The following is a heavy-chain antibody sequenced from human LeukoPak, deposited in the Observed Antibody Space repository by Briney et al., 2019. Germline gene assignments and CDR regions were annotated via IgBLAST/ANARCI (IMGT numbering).Heavy chain of an antibody. D-gene: IGHD3-16*01. CDR3: ARGWATGSLGYYYYGMDV. CDR2: IYYTGDT. Sequence: SETLSLTCVVSGDSISSSNWWTWVRQPPGKGLAWIGEIYYTGDTNYNPSLKSRLTISVDKSKNHFSLNLTSVTAADTAVYYCARGWATGSLGYYYYGMDVWGKGTTVIVSS. CDR1: GDSISSSNW. J-gene: IGHJ6*04. V-gene: IGHV4-4*02.